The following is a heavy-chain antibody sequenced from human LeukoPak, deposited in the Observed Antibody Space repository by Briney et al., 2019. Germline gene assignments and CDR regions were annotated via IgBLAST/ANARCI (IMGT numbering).Heavy chain of an antibody. CDR3: AKDQLGIAAAGTVDY. CDR1: GFTFSSYW. D-gene: IGHD6-13*01. CDR2: ISGSGGST. V-gene: IGHV3-23*01. J-gene: IGHJ4*02. Sequence: GGSLRLSCAASGFTFSSYWMSWVRQAPGKGLEWVSAISGSGGSTYYADSVKGRFTISRDNSKNTLYLQMNSLRAEDTAVYYCAKDQLGIAAAGTVDYWGQGTLVTVSS.